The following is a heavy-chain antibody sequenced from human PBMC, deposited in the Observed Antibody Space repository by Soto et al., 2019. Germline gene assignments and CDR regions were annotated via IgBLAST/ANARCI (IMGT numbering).Heavy chain of an antibody. CDR3: LRAAGYSGNDYVYYYGMDV. Sequence: QVQLVESGGGVVQPGRSLRLSCAASGFTFSSYGMHWVRQAPGKGLEWVALVWYDGGNKYYADSVKGRFTISRDNSKNTLYLQMNSLRDEDTAVYYCLRAAGYSGNDYVYYYGMDVWGQGTTVTVSS. D-gene: IGHD5-12*01. J-gene: IGHJ6*02. CDR1: GFTFSSYG. CDR2: VWYDGGNK. V-gene: IGHV3-33*01.